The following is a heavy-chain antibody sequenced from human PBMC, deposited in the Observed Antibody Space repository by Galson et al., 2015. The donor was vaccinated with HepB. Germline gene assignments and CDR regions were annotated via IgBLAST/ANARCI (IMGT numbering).Heavy chain of an antibody. D-gene: IGHD3-10*01. CDR1: GYTFTSYA. Sequence: SVKVSCKASGYTFTSYAMHWVRQAPGQRLEWMGWINAGNGNTKYSQKFQGRVTITRDTSASTAYMELSSLRSEDTAVYYCARASSPMVRGVMGYFDYWGQGTLVTVSS. CDR3: ARASSPMVRGVMGYFDY. J-gene: IGHJ4*02. V-gene: IGHV1-3*01. CDR2: INAGNGNT.